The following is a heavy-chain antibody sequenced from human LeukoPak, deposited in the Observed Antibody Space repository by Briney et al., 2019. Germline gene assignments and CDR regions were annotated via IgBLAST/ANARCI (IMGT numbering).Heavy chain of an antibody. CDR1: GFTFSNYG. V-gene: IGHV3-30*18. Sequence: PGGSLRLSCVASGFTFSNYGMHWVRQAPGKGLEWVATITHDGSSEYYADSVKDRFTVSRDNSKNTLYLQMSSLKTEDTAVYYCAKRGDGGHKSLEYWGQGTLVIVSS. D-gene: IGHD3-16*01. CDR3: AKRGDGGHKSLEY. J-gene: IGHJ4*02. CDR2: ITHDGSSE.